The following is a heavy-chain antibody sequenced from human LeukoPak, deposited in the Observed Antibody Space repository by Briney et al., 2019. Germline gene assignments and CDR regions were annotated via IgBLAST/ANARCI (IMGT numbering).Heavy chain of an antibody. J-gene: IGHJ3*02. CDR1: GFTFTSYS. D-gene: IGHD2-15*01. CDR2: ISSTSSYI. CDR3: AGAYSPPRISASYAFDI. Sequence: GGSLRLSCAASGFTFTSYSMNWVRQAPGKGLEWVSSISSTSSYIDYADSLKGRFTISRDNAKNSLFLQMNSLRAEDTAVYFCAGAYSPPRISASYAFDIWGQGTMVTVSS. V-gene: IGHV3-21*06.